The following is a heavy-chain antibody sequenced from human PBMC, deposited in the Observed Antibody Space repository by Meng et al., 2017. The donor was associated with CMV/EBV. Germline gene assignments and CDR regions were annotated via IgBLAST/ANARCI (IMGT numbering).Heavy chain of an antibody. CDR3: ARSGGSPTGALPPDY. CDR2: ISSSGSTM. D-gene: IGHD7-27*01. V-gene: IGHV3-11*04. CDR1: GFTFSDYY. Sequence: GESLKISCAASGFTFSDYYMSWIRQAPGKGLEWVSYISSSGSTMYYADSVKGRFIISRDNAKNSLYLQMNSLRAEDTAVYYCARSGGSPTGALPPDYWGQGTLVTVSS. J-gene: IGHJ4*02.